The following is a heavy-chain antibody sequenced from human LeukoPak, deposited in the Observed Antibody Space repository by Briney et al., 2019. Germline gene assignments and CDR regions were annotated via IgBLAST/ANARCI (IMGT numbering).Heavy chain of an antibody. CDR1: GFTFSNYA. CDR3: ARGYSHSSWGWLEP. CDR2: LTDSGDAT. D-gene: IGHD5-12*01. V-gene: IGHV3-23*01. J-gene: IGHJ5*02. Sequence: GGSLRLSCAVSGFTFSNYAMSWVRQAPGTGLEWVGSLTDSGDATYYADSVKGRLTISRDNSNSTLYLHISGLRDEDTAVYYCARGYSHSSWGWLEPWGQGTLVTVSS.